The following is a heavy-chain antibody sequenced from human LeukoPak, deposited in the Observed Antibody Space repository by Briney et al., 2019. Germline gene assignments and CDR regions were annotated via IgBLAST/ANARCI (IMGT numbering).Heavy chain of an antibody. CDR2: INHSGST. Sequence: SETLSLTCAVYGGSFSGYYWSWVRQPPGKGLEWIGEINHSGSTNYNPSLKSRVTISVDTSKNQFSLKLSSVTAADTAVYYCARESSGYYLRFWFDPWGQGTLVTVSS. J-gene: IGHJ5*02. CDR3: ARESSGYYLRFWFDP. CDR1: GGSFSGYY. D-gene: IGHD3-22*01. V-gene: IGHV4-34*01.